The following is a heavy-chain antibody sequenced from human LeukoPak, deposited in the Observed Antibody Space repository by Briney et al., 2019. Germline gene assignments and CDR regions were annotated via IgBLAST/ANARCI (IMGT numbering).Heavy chain of an antibody. CDR3: AKDGTYYDYVWGSYRPYYFDY. D-gene: IGHD3-16*02. CDR1: GFTFSSYA. CDR2: ISGSGGST. J-gene: IGHJ4*02. Sequence: SGGSLRLSCAASGFTFSSYAMSWVRQAPGKGLEWVSAISGSGGSTYYADSVKGRFTISRDNSKNTLYLQMNSLRAEDTAVYYCAKDGTYYDYVWGSYRPYYFDYWGQGTLVTVSS. V-gene: IGHV3-23*01.